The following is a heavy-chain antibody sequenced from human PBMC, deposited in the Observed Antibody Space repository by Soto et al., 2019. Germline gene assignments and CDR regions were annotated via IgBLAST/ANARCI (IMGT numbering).Heavy chain of an antibody. V-gene: IGHV1-69*01. CDR1: GGTFSSYA. CDR3: AREGGSCTNGVCYPHLYGMDV. D-gene: IGHD2-8*01. J-gene: IGHJ6*02. CDR2: IIPIFGTA. Sequence: QVQLVQSGAEVKKPGSSVKVSCKASGGTFSSYAISWVRQAPGQGREWMGVIIPIFGTANYAQKFQGRVTITAEHSTIRDYMELSRLRAGDTAVFYCAREGGSCTNGVCYPHLYGMDVWGQGTTVTVSS.